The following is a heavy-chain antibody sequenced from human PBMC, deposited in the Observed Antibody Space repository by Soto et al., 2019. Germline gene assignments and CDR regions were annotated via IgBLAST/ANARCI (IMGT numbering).Heavy chain of an antibody. CDR1: GGSISSGDYY. D-gene: IGHD7-27*01. J-gene: IGHJ4*02. Sequence: SETLSLTCTVSGGSISSGDYYWSWIRQPPGKGLEWIGHIYNRGSTYSNKSLKSRVTISVDTSKNQFSLKLSYVIAADTAVYYCARGPDGDKVDYWGQGTLVTVS. CDR3: ARGPDGDKVDY. CDR2: IYNRGST. V-gene: IGHV4-30-4*01.